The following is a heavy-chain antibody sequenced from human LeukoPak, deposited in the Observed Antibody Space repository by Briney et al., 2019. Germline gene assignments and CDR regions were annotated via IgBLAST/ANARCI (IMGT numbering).Heavy chain of an antibody. CDR2: INHSGST. CDR3: ATGDGYCDGGTCYSYFDY. CDR1: GGSFSGYY. J-gene: IGHJ4*02. V-gene: IGHV4-34*01. Sequence: KPSETLSLTCAVYGGSFSGYYWSWIRQPPGKGLEWIGEINHSGSTNYNPSLKSRVTISVDTSKNQFSLKLSSATAADTAVYYCATGDGYCDGGTCYSYFDYWGQGTLVTVSS. D-gene: IGHD2-15*01.